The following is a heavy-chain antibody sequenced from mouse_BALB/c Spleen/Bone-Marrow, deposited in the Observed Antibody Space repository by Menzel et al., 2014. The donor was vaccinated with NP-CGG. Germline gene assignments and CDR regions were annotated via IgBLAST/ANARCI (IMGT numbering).Heavy chain of an antibody. Sequence: EVKLVESGGGLVQPGGSLKLSCAASGFDFSRYWMSWVRQAPGKGLEWIGEINPDSSTINYTPSLKDKFIISRDNAKNTLYLQMSKVRSEDTALYYCARRGRSSYWYFDVWGAGTTVTVSS. J-gene: IGHJ1*01. V-gene: IGHV4-1*02. CDR3: ARRGRSSYWYFDV. CDR2: INPDSSTI. D-gene: IGHD1-1*01. CDR1: GFDFSRYW.